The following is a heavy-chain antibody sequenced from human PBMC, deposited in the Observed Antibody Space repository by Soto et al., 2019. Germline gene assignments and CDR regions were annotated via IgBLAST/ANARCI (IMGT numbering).Heavy chain of an antibody. CDR1: GGTFSSYT. V-gene: IGHV1-69*02. D-gene: IGHD1-1*01. CDR3: ASLLEPQYYFDY. CDR2: IIPILGIA. J-gene: IGHJ4*02. Sequence: ASVKVSCKASGGTFSSYTISWVRQAPGQGLEWMGRIIPILGIANYAQKFQGRVTITADKSTSTAYMELSSLRSEDTAVYYCASLLEPQYYFDYWGQGTLVTVSS.